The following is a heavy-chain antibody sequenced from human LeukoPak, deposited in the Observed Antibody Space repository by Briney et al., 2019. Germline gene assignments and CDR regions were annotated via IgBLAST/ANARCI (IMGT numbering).Heavy chain of an antibody. D-gene: IGHD2-2*01. V-gene: IGHV1-18*01. CDR3: ARDHIVVVPAARDAFDI. Sequence: ASVKVSCKTSGGAFSSYAINWVRQAPGQGLEWMGRINPNSGGTNYAQKLQGRVTMTTDTSTSTAYMELRSLRSDDTAVYYCARDHIVVVPAARDAFDIWGQGTMVAVSS. CDR1: GGAFSSYA. CDR2: INPNSGGT. J-gene: IGHJ3*02.